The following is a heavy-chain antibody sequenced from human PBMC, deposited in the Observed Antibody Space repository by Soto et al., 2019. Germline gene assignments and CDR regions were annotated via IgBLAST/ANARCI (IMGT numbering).Heavy chain of an antibody. D-gene: IGHD1-26*01. V-gene: IGHV1-2*04. CDR2: INPNSGGT. Sequence: QVQLVQSGAEVKKPGASVKVSCKASGYTFTGYYMHWVRQAPGQGLEWMGWINPNSGGTNYAQKFQGWVTXXRXTXXSTAYMELSRLRSDDTAVYYCARATYSGTYYVFDYWGQGTLVTVSS. CDR1: GYTFTGYY. J-gene: IGHJ4*02. CDR3: ARATYSGTYYVFDY.